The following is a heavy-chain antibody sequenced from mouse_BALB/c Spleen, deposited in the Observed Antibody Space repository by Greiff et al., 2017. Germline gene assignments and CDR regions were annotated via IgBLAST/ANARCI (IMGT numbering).Heavy chain of an antibody. D-gene: IGHD4-1*01. Sequence: EVQVVESGGDLVKPGGSLKLSCAASGFTFSSYGMSWVRQTPDKRLEWVATISSGGSYTYYPDSVKGRFTISRDNAKNTLYLQMSSLKSEDTAMYYCARRSSSGNYFDYWGQGTTLTVSS. J-gene: IGHJ2*01. V-gene: IGHV5-6*01. CDR3: ARRSSSGNYFDY. CDR1: GFTFSSYG. CDR2: ISSGGSYT.